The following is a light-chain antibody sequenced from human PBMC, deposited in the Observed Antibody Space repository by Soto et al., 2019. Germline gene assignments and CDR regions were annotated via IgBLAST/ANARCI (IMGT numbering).Light chain of an antibody. V-gene: IGKV3D-20*01. CDR1: QSVSNNY. CDR3: QNYGRSPIT. CDR2: DAS. J-gene: IGKJ5*01. Sequence: TTGTLPLSPGERATLSARASQSVSNNYVAWYQQKPGLAPRLLIYDASSRATGIPDRYSGSGSGTDFTLTISRLEPEDVAGYYCQNYGRSPITFGQGTRLDIK.